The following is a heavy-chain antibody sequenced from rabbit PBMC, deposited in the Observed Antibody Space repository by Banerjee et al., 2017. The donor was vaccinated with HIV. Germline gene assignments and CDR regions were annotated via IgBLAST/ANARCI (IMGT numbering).Heavy chain of an antibody. D-gene: IGHD6-1*01. CDR2: IYVSGSA. Sequence: QEQLEESGGDLVKPGASLTVTCKASGFSFSSSHWMCGVRQAPGKGLEWIGCIYVSGSAYYATWAKGRFTLSKTSSTTVTLQMTSLTAADTATYFCARDAGYVGAGYGFRLWGPGTLVTVS. CDR3: ARDAGYVGAGYGFRL. CDR1: GFSFSSSHW. J-gene: IGHJ6*01. V-gene: IGHV1S45*01.